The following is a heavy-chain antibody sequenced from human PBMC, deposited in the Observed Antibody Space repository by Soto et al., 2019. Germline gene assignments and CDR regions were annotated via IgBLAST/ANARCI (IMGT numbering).Heavy chain of an antibody. J-gene: IGHJ4*02. D-gene: IGHD5-12*01. CDR1: GYTLTELS. V-gene: IGHV1-24*01. CDR3: ARQAEGGYNYGY. CDR2: FDPEDGET. Sequence: VASVKVSCKVFGYTLTELSMHWVRQAPGKGLEWMGGFDPEDGETNYSQKFQGRVTITRDTSASTAYMELRSLRSEDTAVYYCARQAEGGYNYGYWGQGTLVTVSS.